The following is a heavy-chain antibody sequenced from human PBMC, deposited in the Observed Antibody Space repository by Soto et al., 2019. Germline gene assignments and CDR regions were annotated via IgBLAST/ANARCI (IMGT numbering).Heavy chain of an antibody. D-gene: IGHD6-13*01. Sequence: GESLKISCKGSGYSFTSYWIGWVRQMPGKGLEWMGIIYPGDSYSRYSPSFQGRVTISADKSISTAYLQWSSLKASDTAMYYCARRIAAAGTDYMDVWSKGTTVTVSS. J-gene: IGHJ6*03. V-gene: IGHV5-51*01. CDR2: IYPGDSYS. CDR1: GYSFTSYW. CDR3: ARRIAAAGTDYMDV.